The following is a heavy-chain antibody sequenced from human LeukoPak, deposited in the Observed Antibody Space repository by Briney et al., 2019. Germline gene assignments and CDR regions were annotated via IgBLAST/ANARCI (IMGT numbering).Heavy chain of an antibody. CDR3: TRYNNDHFDY. CDR1: GFTFGGYG. D-gene: IGHD1-14*01. CDR2: IADDGSSA. J-gene: IGHJ4*02. V-gene: IGHV3-33*01. Sequence: GGSLRLSCAGSGFTFGGYGRQWSRHPRGKGLGWVAVIADDGSSAFYADSAKGRFTIYRDNSKDTMSVQMDDLRAEDTAVYYCTRYNNDHFDYWGQGTLVTVSS.